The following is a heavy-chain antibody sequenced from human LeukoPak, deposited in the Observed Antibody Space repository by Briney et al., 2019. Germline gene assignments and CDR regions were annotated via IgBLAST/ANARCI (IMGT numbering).Heavy chain of an antibody. CDR1: GFTFSKHW. Sequence: GGSLRLSCAASGFTFSKHWMSWVRQAPGKGLEWVANIKQDGSEKYYVDSVKGRFSISRDNSKNTLYLDMNSLRAGDTAVYYCARERDDYDGAGPLDYWGQGTLVTVSS. D-gene: IGHD4-23*01. V-gene: IGHV3-7*01. CDR2: IKQDGSEK. CDR3: ARERDDYDGAGPLDY. J-gene: IGHJ4*02.